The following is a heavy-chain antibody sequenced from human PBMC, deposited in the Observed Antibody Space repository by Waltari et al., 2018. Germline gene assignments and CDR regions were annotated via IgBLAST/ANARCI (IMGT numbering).Heavy chain of an antibody. J-gene: IGHJ6*03. Sequence: EVQLVETGGGLIQPGGSLRLSCAASGFTVSSNYMSWVRQAPGKGLAWVSVIYSGGSTYYADSVKGRFTISRDNSKNTLYLQMNSLRAEDTAVYYCARDHIGYCSGGSCYSPYYYMDVWGKGTTVTVSS. CDR3: ARDHIGYCSGGSCYSPYYYMDV. D-gene: IGHD2-15*01. CDR1: GFTVSSNY. V-gene: IGHV3-53*02. CDR2: IYSGGST.